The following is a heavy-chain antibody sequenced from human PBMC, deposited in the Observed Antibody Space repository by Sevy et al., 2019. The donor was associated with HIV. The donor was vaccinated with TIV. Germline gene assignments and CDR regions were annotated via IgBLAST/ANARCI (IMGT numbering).Heavy chain of an antibody. J-gene: IGHJ1*01. V-gene: IGHV1-18*01. CDR2: ISRYET. CDR3: ARSPSGSQGPGQYFKY. Sequence: ASVKVSCKTSGYTFANYGITWVRQAPGQGLEWLGWISRYETNYAQKLQGRVSMTTDTSTNTVYMELRSLKSDDTAVYYCARSPSGSQGPGQYFKYWSQGTLVTVSS. CDR1: GYTFANYG. D-gene: IGHD1-26*01.